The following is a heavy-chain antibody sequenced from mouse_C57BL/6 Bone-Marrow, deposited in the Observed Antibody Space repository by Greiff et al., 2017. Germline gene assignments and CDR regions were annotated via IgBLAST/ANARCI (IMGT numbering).Heavy chain of an antibody. Sequence: EVKLQESGGDLVKPGGSLKLSCAASGFTFSSYGMSWVRQTPDKRLEWVATISSGGSYTYYPDSVKGRFTISRDNAKNTLYLQMSSLKSEDTAMYYCARHGTTVVWGQGTTLTVSS. D-gene: IGHD1-1*01. CDR1: GFTFSSYG. CDR2: ISSGGSYT. V-gene: IGHV5-6*01. J-gene: IGHJ2*01. CDR3: ARHGTTVV.